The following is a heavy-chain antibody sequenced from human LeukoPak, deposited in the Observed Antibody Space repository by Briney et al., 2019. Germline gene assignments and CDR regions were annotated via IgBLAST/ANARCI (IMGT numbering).Heavy chain of an antibody. CDR3: AREAAGLGGYYFDY. D-gene: IGHD6-13*01. J-gene: IGHJ4*02. V-gene: IGHV1-69*05. Sequence: SVKVSCKASGGTFSSYAISWVRQAPGQGLEWMGRIIPIFGTANYAQKFQGRVTITTDESTSTAYMKLSSLRSEDTAVYYCAREAAGLGGYYFDYRGQGTLVTVSS. CDR2: IIPIFGTA. CDR1: GGTFSSYA.